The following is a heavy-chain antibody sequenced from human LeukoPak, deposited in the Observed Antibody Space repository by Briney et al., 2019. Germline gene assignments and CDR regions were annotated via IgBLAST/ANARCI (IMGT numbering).Heavy chain of an antibody. CDR3: AREELSYYGSGSYGY. J-gene: IGHJ4*02. CDR2: ISAYNGNT. CDR1: GYTFTSYG. Sequence: ASVKVSCKASGYTFTSYGISWVRQAPGQGLEWMGWISAYNGNTNYAQKLQGRVTMTTDTSTSTAYMELRSLRSDDTAVYYCAREELSYYGSGSYGYWGQGTLVTVSS. D-gene: IGHD3-10*01. V-gene: IGHV1-18*01.